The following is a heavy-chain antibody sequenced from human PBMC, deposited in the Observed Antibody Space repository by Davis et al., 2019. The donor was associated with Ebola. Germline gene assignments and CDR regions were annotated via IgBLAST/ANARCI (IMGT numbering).Heavy chain of an antibody. CDR2: ISGSGGST. Sequence: AASVKVSCKASGGTFSSYAMSWVRQAPGKGLEWVSAISGSGGSTYYADSVKGRFTISRDNSKNTLYLQMNSLRAEDAAVYYCAKNPPSRWLLSPELCDYWGQGTLVTVSS. D-gene: IGHD5-12*01. V-gene: IGHV3-23*01. CDR3: AKNPPSRWLLSPELCDY. CDR1: GGTFSSYA. J-gene: IGHJ4*02.